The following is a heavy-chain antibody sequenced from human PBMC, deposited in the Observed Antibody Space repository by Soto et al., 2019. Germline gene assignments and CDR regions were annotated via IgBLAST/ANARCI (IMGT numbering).Heavy chain of an antibody. J-gene: IGHJ2*01. Sequence: QVELVQSGAEVKKPGSSVKVSCQASEDTFRNYAISWVRQAPGQGLEWMGGIIPIFGTANYAQKFQGRFTLTADTSANTLSLELSSLSSEDTAVYYCASTKYDSSAYYYWYLGLWGRGTLVTVSS. CDR2: IIPIFGTA. D-gene: IGHD3-22*01. CDR3: ASTKYDSSAYYYWYLGL. CDR1: EDTFRNYA. V-gene: IGHV1-69*06.